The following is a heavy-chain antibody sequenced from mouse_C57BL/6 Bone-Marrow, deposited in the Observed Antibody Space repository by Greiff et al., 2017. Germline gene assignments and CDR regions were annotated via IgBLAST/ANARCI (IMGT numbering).Heavy chain of an antibody. J-gene: IGHJ3*01. CDR2: IWSGGST. CDR3: ARNWTIGTHYSWFAY. CDR1: GFSLTSYG. V-gene: IGHV2-2*01. D-gene: IGHD1-2*01. Sequence: VQLQESGPGLVQPSQSLSITCTVSGFSLTSYGVHWVRQSPGKGLEWLGVIWSGGSTDYNAAFISRLSISKENSKSQVFFKMNSLQADDTAIYYCARNWTIGTHYSWFAYWGQGTLVTVSA.